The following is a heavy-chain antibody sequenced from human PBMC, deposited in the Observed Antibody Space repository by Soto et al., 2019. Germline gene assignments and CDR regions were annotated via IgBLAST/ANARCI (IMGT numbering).Heavy chain of an antibody. CDR2: ISGSGGST. CDR3: ARDYGDYVGFVWDY. Sequence: GGSLRLSCAASGFTFSSYAMSWVRQAPGKGLEWVSAISGSGGSTYYADSVKGRFTISRDNSKNTLYLQMNSLRAEDTAVYYCARDYGDYVGFVWDYWGQGTLVTVSS. D-gene: IGHD4-17*01. CDR1: GFTFSSYA. J-gene: IGHJ4*02. V-gene: IGHV3-23*01.